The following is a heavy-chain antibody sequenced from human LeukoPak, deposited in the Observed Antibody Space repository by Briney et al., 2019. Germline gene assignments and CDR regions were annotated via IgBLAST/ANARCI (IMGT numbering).Heavy chain of an antibody. CDR2: IGGVGDRT. CDR3: ARDLWGAGDC. Sequence: GGSLRLSCAASGFTFNPYAMSWVRQAPGKGLEWVAGIGGVGDRTYYADSVKGRFTISRDNAKNTLYLQMNSLTAEDTAVYYCARDLWGAGDCWGQGTLVTVSS. V-gene: IGHV3-23*01. J-gene: IGHJ4*02. D-gene: IGHD1-26*01. CDR1: GFTFNPYA.